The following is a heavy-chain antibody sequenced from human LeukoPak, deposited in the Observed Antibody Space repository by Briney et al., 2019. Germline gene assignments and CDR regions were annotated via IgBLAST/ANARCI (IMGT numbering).Heavy chain of an antibody. V-gene: IGHV1-2*02. CDR3: ARDKLDYVWGSYRYTFDY. CDR2: INPNSGGT. D-gene: IGHD3-16*02. J-gene: IGHJ4*02. CDR1: GYTFTGYY. Sequence: ASVKVSCKASGYTFTGYYMHWVRQAPGKGLEWMGWINPNSGGTNYAQKFQGRVTMTRDTSISTAYMELSRLRSDDTAVYYCARDKLDYVWGSYRYTFDYWGQGTLVTVSS.